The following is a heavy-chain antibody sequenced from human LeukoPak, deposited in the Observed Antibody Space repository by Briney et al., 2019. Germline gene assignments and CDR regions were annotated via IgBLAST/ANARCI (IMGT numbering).Heavy chain of an antibody. J-gene: IGHJ4*02. Sequence: GGSLRLSCAASGFTFSSSGMHWVRQASGKGLEWVGRIRSKANSYSTAYAASVKGRFNISRDESKNPAYRQMTGLKTEDTGVYECTPLDYWGQGTLVTVSS. CDR3: TPLDY. V-gene: IGHV3-73*01. CDR1: GFTFSSSG. CDR2: IRSKANSYST.